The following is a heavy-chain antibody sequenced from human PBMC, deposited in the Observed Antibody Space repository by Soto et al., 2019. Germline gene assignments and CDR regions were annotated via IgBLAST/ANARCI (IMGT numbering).Heavy chain of an antibody. CDR2: FSGSGGST. V-gene: IGHV3-23*01. J-gene: IGHJ4*02. CDR1: GFTFSSYA. Sequence: EVQLLESGGGLVQPGGSLRLSCAASGFTFSSYAMSWVRQAPGKGLEWVSAFSGSGGSTYYADSVKGRFTISRDNSTNTLYLQMNSPRADDTAVYNCSNIEGFDFWNGYPFDYWGQGTLVTVSS. CDR3: SNIEGFDFWNGYPFDY. D-gene: IGHD3-3*01.